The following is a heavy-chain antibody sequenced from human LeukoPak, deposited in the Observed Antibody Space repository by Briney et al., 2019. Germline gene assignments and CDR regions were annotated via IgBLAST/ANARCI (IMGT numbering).Heavy chain of an antibody. CDR3: ARGIRRGYGY. J-gene: IGHJ4*02. CDR2: INHSGST. V-gene: IGHV4-34*01. CDR1: GGSFSGYY. D-gene: IGHD5-12*01. Sequence: PSETLSLTCAVYGGSFSGYYWSWIRRPPGKGLEWIGEINHSGSTNYNPSLKSRVTISVDTSKNQFSLKLSSVTAADTAVYYCARGIRRGYGYWGQGTLVTVSS.